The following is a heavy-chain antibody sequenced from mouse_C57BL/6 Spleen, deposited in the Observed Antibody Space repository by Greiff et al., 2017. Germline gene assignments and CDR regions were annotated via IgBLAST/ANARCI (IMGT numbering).Heavy chain of an antibody. J-gene: IGHJ2*01. CDR2: IDPSDSYT. V-gene: IGHV1-69*01. Sequence: QVQLQQPGAELVMPGASVKLSCKASGYTFTSYWMHWVKQRPGQGLEWIGEIDPSDSYTNYNQKFKGKSTLTVDKSSSTAYMQLSSLTSEDSAVDYCARSYYCGSSYFDYWGQGTTLTVSS. CDR1: GYTFTSYW. CDR3: ARSYYCGSSYFDY. D-gene: IGHD1-1*01.